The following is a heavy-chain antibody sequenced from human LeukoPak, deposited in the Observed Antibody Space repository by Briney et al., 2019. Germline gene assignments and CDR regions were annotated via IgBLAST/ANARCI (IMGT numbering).Heavy chain of an antibody. CDR1: GFTFSGYT. Sequence: TGGSLRLSCTASGFTFSGYTMSWVRQAPGEGLEWLSAINGRGITYYAGSVKGRFTISRDNSENTLYLQMNSLTVDDTAVYFCAKERQTGDYFTSDYWGQGTLVTVSS. V-gene: IGHV3-23*01. CDR3: AKERQTGDYFTSDY. J-gene: IGHJ4*02. D-gene: IGHD4-17*01. CDR2: INGRGIT.